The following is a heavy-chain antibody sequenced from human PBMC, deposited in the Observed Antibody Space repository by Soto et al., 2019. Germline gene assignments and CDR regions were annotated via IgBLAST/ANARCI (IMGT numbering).Heavy chain of an antibody. CDR3: AREEGRRYYVSGRYPHWFDP. CDR1: GGSISSGDYY. CDR2: IYYSGST. J-gene: IGHJ5*02. V-gene: IGHV4-30-4*01. Sequence: QVQLQESGPGLVKPSQTLSLTCTVSGGSISSGDYYWSWIRQPPGKGLEWIGCIYYSGSTYYNPSLKSRVTISVATSKHQFSLKLSSVTAADTAVYYCAREEGRRYYVSGRYPHWFDPWGQGTLVTVSS. D-gene: IGHD3-10*01.